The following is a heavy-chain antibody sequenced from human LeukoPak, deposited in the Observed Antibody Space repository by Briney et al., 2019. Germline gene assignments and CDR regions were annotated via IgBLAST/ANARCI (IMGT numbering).Heavy chain of an antibody. CDR1: GFTFSSYS. CDR3: AKGDAAIGTFDY. D-gene: IGHD5-18*01. CDR2: ISYDGSKK. V-gene: IGHV3-30*18. Sequence: PGGSLRLSCAASGFTFSSYSMNWVRQAPGKGLEWVAVISYDGSKKYYGDSVKGRFTISRDNSKKTLYLQMNSLRAEDTAVYYCAKGDAAIGTFDYWGQGTLVTVSS. J-gene: IGHJ4*02.